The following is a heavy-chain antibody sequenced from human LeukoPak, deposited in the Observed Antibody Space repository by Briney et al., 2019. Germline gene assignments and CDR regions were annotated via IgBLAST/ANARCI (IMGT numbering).Heavy chain of an antibody. Sequence: GGSLRLSCAASGFTFSSDAMSWVRQAPGKGLEWVSAITGSGTGTYYADSVKGRFTISRDDSKNTLYLQMSSLRAEDTAVYYCARMGKGTLDYWGQGTLVTVSS. CDR1: GFTFSSDA. J-gene: IGHJ4*02. CDR3: ARMGKGTLDY. D-gene: IGHD1-1*01. V-gene: IGHV3-23*01. CDR2: ITGSGTGT.